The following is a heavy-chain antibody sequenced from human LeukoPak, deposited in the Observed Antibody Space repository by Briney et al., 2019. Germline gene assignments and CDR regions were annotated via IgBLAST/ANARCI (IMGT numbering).Heavy chain of an antibody. CDR1: GFTFSSYE. CDR2: ISSSGSTI. Sequence: GSLRLSCAASGFTFSSYEMNWVRQAPGKGLEWVSYISSSGSTIYYADSVKGRFTISRDNAKNSLYLQMNSLRAEDTAVYYCARGDLIVQAFDIWGQGTMVTVSS. J-gene: IGHJ3*02. D-gene: IGHD3-22*01. CDR3: ARGDLIVQAFDI. V-gene: IGHV3-48*03.